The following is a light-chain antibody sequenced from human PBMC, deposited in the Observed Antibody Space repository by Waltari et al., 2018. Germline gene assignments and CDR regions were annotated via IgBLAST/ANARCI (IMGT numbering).Light chain of an antibody. V-gene: IGKV3-20*01. CDR1: QSVSSSY. CDR2: GAS. CDR3: QQYGSSPFT. Sequence: EIVLTQYPGTLSLSPGERATLSCRASQSVSSSYLAWYQQKPGQAPRLLIYGASIRATGIPDRFSGSWAGADFTLTISRLEPEDFAVYYCQQYGSSPFTFGPGTKVDI. J-gene: IGKJ3*01.